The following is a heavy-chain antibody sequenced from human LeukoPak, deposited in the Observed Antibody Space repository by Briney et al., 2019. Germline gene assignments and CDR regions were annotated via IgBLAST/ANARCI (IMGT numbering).Heavy chain of an antibody. J-gene: IGHJ4*02. Sequence: GGTLRLSCAASGFTFSSYGMSWVRQAPGKGLEWVSAISGSGGSTYYADSVKGRFTISRDNSKNTLYLQMNSLRAEDTAVYYCAKEMDGGDYYDSSGTIDYWGQGTLVTVSS. CDR2: ISGSGGST. CDR1: GFTFSSYG. CDR3: AKEMDGGDYYDSSGTIDY. D-gene: IGHD3-22*01. V-gene: IGHV3-23*01.